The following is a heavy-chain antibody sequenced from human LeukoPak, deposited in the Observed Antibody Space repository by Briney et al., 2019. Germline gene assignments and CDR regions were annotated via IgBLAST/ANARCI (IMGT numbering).Heavy chain of an antibody. V-gene: IGHV4-31*03. CDR2: IYYSGST. D-gene: IGHD6-13*01. Sequence: SETLSLTCTVSGGSISSGGYYWSWIRQHPGKGLEWIGYIYYSGSTYYNPSLKSRVTISVDTSKNQFSLKLSSVTAADTAVYYCARAPTSSWYHDGGWFDPWGQGTLVTVSS. CDR3: ARAPTSSWYHDGGWFDP. J-gene: IGHJ5*02. CDR1: GGSISSGGYY.